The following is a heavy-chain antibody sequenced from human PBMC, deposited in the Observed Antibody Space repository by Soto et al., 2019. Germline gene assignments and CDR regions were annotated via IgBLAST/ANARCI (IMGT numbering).Heavy chain of an antibody. CDR2: IYHSGST. CDR1: GVSISSGGYC. Sequence: PSETLSLTCAVSGVSISSGGYCWSWIRQPPGKGLEWIGYIYHSGSTYYNPSLKSRVTISVDRSKNQFSLKLSSVTAADTAVYYCAAEGGLPRYYWGQGTLVTVSS. V-gene: IGHV4-30-2*01. J-gene: IGHJ4*02. D-gene: IGHD5-12*01. CDR3: AAEGGLPRYY.